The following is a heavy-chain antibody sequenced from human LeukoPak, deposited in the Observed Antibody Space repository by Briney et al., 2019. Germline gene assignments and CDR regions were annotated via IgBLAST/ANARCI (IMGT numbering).Heavy chain of an antibody. CDR1: GYTFTDYY. V-gene: IGHV1-2*02. CDR3: ARFRTSSTYNWFDS. J-gene: IGHJ5*01. Sequence: ASVKVSCKASGYTFTDYYMHWVRQAPGQGLEWMGWINPNSGGTNYAQKFQGRVTMTRDTSISTAYMELSRLTSDDTAVYYCARFRTSSTYNWFDSWGQGTLVTVSS. D-gene: IGHD2-8*01. CDR2: INPNSGGT.